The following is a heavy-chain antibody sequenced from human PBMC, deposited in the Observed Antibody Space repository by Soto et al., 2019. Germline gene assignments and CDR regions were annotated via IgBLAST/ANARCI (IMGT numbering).Heavy chain of an antibody. J-gene: IGHJ6*03. CDR2: IHHSGST. CDR1: GGSISISNW. V-gene: IGHV4-4*02. Sequence: QVQLQESGPGLVKPSETLSLTCAVSGGSISISNWWRWVRQTPGKGLEWIGQIHHSGSTNYSPSLTSRGTISVDKSKNQFALKMNSVTAADTAVYYCARGGYYFYMDVWGKGTTVTVSS. CDR3: ARGGYYFYMDV. D-gene: IGHD1-26*01.